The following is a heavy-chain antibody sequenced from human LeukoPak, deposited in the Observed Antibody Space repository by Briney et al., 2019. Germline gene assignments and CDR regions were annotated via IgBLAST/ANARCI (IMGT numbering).Heavy chain of an antibody. D-gene: IGHD2-15*01. V-gene: IGHV3-7*01. CDR1: GFTFSSYW. J-gene: IGHJ1*01. CDR2: IKQDGSEK. CDR3: ARKRYCSGGSCPDVFQH. Sequence: GGSLRLSCAASGFTFSSYWMSWVRQAPGKGLAWVANIKQDGSEKYYVDSVKGRFTISRDNAKNSLYLQMNSLRAEDTAVYYCARKRYCSGGSCPDVFQHWGQGTLVTVSS.